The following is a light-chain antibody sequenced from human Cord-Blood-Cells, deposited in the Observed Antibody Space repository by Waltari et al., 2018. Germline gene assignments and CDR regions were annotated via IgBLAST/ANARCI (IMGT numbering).Light chain of an antibody. CDR3: NSRDSSCNHLV. V-gene: IGLV3-19*01. Sequence: SSELTQDPAVSVALGQPVRITCQGDSLRSYYASWYQQKPGQAPVLVIYGKNNRPSGIPDRFSGSSSGHTASVTITGAQAEDEAHDYCNSRDSSCNHLVFGGGTKLTVL. CDR2: GKN. J-gene: IGLJ3*02. CDR1: SLRSYY.